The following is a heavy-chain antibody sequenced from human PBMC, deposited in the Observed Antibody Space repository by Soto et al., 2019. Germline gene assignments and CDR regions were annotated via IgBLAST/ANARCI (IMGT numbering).Heavy chain of an antibody. CDR1: GYSFTSYW. J-gene: IGHJ4*02. CDR2: IYPGDSDT. CDR3: ARQDGSGIYYFDS. D-gene: IGHD3-10*01. V-gene: IGHV5-51*01. Sequence: GESLKISCKGFGYSFTSYWIGWVRQMPGKGLEWMGIIYPGDSDTRYSPSFQGQVSISADKSISTAYLQWSSLKASDTAIYYCARQDGSGIYYFDSWGQGTLVTVSS.